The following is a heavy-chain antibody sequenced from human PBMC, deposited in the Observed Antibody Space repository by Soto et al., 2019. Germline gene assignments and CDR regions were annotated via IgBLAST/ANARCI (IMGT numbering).Heavy chain of an antibody. CDR2: INAGNGNT. CDR1: GYTFTSYA. J-gene: IGHJ4*02. Sequence: ASVKVSCTASGYTFTSYAMHWVRQAPGQRLEWMGWINAGNGNTKYSQKFQGRVTITRDTSASTAYMELSSLRSEDTAVYYCARGGIQLWFDYWGQGTLVTVSS. D-gene: IGHD5-18*01. V-gene: IGHV1-3*01. CDR3: ARGGIQLWFDY.